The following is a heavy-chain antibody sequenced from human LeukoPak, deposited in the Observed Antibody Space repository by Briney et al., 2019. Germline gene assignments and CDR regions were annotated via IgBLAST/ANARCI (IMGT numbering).Heavy chain of an antibody. CDR1: GFTFSSYG. J-gene: IGHJ4*02. Sequence: GGSLRLSCAASGFTFSSYGMHWVRQAPGKGLEYVSAISSNGGSTYYANSVKGRFTISRDNSKNTLYLQMGSLRAEDMAVYYWARGSWNYYFDYWGQGTLVTVSS. V-gene: IGHV3-64*01. CDR3: ARGSWNYYFDY. D-gene: IGHD1-7*01. CDR2: ISSNGGST.